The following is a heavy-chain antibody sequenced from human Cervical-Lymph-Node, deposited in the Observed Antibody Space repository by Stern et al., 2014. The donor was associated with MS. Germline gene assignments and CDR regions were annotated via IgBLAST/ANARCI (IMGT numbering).Heavy chain of an antibody. CDR2: IYPDDSDT. J-gene: IGHJ4*02. D-gene: IGHD4-17*01. CDR3: ARHYGYYFDF. V-gene: IGHV5-51*01. Sequence: EVQLVESGVEVKQPGESLKISCKVSENIFSNFWIGWLRQMPGKGLEDVVIIYPDDSDTKYSPSFEGQFTISADKSINTAYLHWSSLKASDTAIYYCARHYGYYFDFWGQGTLVTVSS. CDR1: ENIFSNFW.